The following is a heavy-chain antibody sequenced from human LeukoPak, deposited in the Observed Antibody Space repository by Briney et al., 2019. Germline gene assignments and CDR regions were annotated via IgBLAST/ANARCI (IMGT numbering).Heavy chain of an antibody. V-gene: IGHV5-51*01. D-gene: IGHD2/OR15-2a*01. CDR1: GYIFTSYW. CDR2: IYPGDFDT. Sequence: GDSLKISCKASGYIFTSYWIGWVRQVPGKGLEWMGIIYPGDFDTRYSPSFQGQVTISADKSINTAYLQWSSLKASDTAMYYCARAQYLPNWFDPWGQGTPVTVSS. CDR3: ARAQYLPNWFDP. J-gene: IGHJ5*02.